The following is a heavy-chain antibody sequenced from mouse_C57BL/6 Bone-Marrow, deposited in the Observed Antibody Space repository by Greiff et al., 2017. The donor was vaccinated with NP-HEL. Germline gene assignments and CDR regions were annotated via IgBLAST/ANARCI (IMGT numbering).Heavy chain of an antibody. J-gene: IGHJ2*01. D-gene: IGHD3-1*01. CDR1: GYTFTDYY. CDR3: ARFFGALLYFDY. CDR2: INPNNGGT. V-gene: IGHV1-26*01. Sequence: EVQLQQSGPELVKPGASVKISCKASGYTFTDYYMNWVKQSHGKSLEWIGDINPNNGGTSYNQKFKGKATLTVDKSSSTAYMELRSLTSEDSAVYYCARFFGALLYFDYWGQGTTLTVSS.